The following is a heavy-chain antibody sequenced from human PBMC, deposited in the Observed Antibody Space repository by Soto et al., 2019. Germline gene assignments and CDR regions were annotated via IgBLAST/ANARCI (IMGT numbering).Heavy chain of an antibody. CDR1: GFTFSTYG. V-gene: IGHV3-33*01. Sequence: SGGSLRLSCAASGFTFSTYGMHWVRQAPGKGLEWVAVIWYDGSNKYYADSVKGRFTISRDNSKNTLYLQMNSLRAEDTAVYYCARELYYDSSGYGMDVWGQGTTVTVSS. D-gene: IGHD3-22*01. J-gene: IGHJ6*02. CDR3: ARELYYDSSGYGMDV. CDR2: IWYDGSNK.